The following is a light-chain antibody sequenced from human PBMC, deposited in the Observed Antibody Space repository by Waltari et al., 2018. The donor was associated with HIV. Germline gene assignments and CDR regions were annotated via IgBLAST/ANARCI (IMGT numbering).Light chain of an antibody. J-gene: IGLJ2*01. CDR3: STWDDKMSGVI. Sequence: QSVLTQPPSTSGTPGQRVTISCSGSISNIRNNYVYWYQHLPGTAPKRRIYNNKRRPSGLPDRFSGSKSDTSASLAISGLRSEDEADYYCSTWDDKMSGVIFGGGTKLTVL. CDR1: ISNIRNNY. V-gene: IGLV1-47*01. CDR2: NNK.